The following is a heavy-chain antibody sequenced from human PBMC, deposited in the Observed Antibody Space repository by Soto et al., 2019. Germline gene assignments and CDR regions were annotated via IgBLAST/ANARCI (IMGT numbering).Heavy chain of an antibody. V-gene: IGHV3-33*01. CDR2: IWYDGSNK. CDR1: GFTFSNYD. D-gene: IGHD6-13*01. J-gene: IGHJ4*02. Sequence: VQLVESGGGVVQPGRSLRLSCASSGFTFSNYDMHWVRQAPGKGPERVAVIWYDGSNKYSSDSVNGRLTISRDNSKNTLFVQMDGLRADDTAVHYCARSAGKGRVAAPIDYWCQGTLVTVSS. CDR3: ARSAGKGRVAAPIDY.